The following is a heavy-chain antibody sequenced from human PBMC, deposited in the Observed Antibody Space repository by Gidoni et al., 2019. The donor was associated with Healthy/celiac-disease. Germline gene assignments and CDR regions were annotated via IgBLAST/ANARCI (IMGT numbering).Heavy chain of an antibody. Sequence: EVQLLESGGGLVQPGGSLRLSCAASGFTFSSYAMSWVRQAPGKGLGWVSAISGSGGSTYYADSVKGRFTISRDNSKNTLYLQMNSLRAEDTAVYYCAKSRWGVIEYFQHWGQGTLVTVSS. J-gene: IGHJ1*01. CDR1: GFTFSSYA. CDR3: AKSRWGVIEYFQH. D-gene: IGHD3-16*01. V-gene: IGHV3-23*01. CDR2: ISGSGGST.